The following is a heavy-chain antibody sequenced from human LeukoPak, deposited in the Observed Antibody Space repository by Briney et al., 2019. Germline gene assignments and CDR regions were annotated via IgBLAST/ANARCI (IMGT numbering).Heavy chain of an antibody. V-gene: IGHV1-2*02. Sequence: ASVKVTCKASGYSFTGYYMHWVRQAPGQGLEWMGWINPNSGDTKYAQKFQGRVTMTRDTSISTAYMELTRLRSDDTAVYYCARGGLRVMVYRLYYMDVWGKGTTVTVSS. J-gene: IGHJ6*03. CDR1: GYSFTGYY. CDR2: INPNSGDT. CDR3: ARGGLRVMVYRLYYMDV. D-gene: IGHD2-8*01.